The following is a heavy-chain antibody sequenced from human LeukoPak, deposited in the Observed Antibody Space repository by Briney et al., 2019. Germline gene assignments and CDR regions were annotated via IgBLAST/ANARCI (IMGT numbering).Heavy chain of an antibody. CDR2: MSGSGGSP. J-gene: IGHJ4*02. Sequence: GGSLRLSCTVSGFIVGTYAMSWVRQGPGKGLEWVALMSGSGGSPHYADSVKGRITISRDNFKNMLYLEIHSLRADDTAIYYCAKDGEGFLEWSPPLGYWGQGTLVTVSS. D-gene: IGHD3-3*01. V-gene: IGHV3-23*01. CDR1: GFIVGTYA. CDR3: AKDGEGFLEWSPPLGY.